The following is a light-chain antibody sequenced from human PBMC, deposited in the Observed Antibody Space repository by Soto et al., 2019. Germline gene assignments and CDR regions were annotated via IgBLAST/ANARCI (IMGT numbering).Light chain of an antibody. CDR1: QGVSRK. V-gene: IGKV3-15*01. Sequence: CRASQGVSRKLAWYQHKPGRAPRLLISGASTGATGIPARFSGSGSGTEFTLTISSLQSEDCAIYYCQQYHTWPITFGGGTKVDIK. CDR3: QQYHTWPIT. J-gene: IGKJ4*01. CDR2: GAS.